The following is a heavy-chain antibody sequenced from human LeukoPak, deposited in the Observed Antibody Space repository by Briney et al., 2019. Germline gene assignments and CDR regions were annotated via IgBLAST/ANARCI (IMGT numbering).Heavy chain of an antibody. CDR1: GFTVSSNY. J-gene: IGHJ4*02. V-gene: IGHV3-53*01. CDR2: IYSGGST. D-gene: IGHD3-22*01. Sequence: GGSLRLSCAASGFTVSSNYMSWVRQAPGKGLEWVSVIYSGGSTYYADSVKGRFTISRDNSKNTLYLQMNSLRAEDTAVYYCARSPWDGYYFDYWGQGTLVTVSS. CDR3: ARSPWDGYYFDY.